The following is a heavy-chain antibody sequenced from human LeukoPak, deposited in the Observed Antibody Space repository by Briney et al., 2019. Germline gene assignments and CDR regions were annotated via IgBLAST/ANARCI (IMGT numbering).Heavy chain of an antibody. CDR3: ARGSRYYDSSGNPSRVDY. CDR1: GGSISNSY. D-gene: IGHD3-22*01. CDR2: IYYSGST. Sequence: PSETLSLTCTVSGGSISNSYWSWIRQPPGKGLEWIGYIYYSGSTNYNPSLKSRVTISVDTSKNQFSLKLSSVTAADTAVYYCARGSRYYDSSGNPSRVDYWGQGTLVTVSS. V-gene: IGHV4-59*01. J-gene: IGHJ4*02.